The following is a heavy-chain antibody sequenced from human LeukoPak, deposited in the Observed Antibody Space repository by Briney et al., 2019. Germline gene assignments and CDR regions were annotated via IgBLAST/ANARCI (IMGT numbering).Heavy chain of an antibody. CDR3: AKDGGYFDWLFPLDY. J-gene: IGHJ4*02. CDR2: IRYDGSNK. D-gene: IGHD3-9*01. V-gene: IGHV3-30*02. Sequence: PGGSLRHSCAASGFTFSSYGMHWVRQTPGKGLEWVAFIRYDGSNKYYADSVKGRFTISRDNSKNTLYLQVNSLRAEDTAVYYCAKDGGYFDWLFPLDYWGQGTLVTVS. CDR1: GFTFSSYG.